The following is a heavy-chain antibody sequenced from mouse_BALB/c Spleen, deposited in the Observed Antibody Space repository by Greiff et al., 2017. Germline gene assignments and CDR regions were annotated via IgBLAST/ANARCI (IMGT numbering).Heavy chain of an antibody. J-gene: IGHJ3*01. V-gene: IGHV5-6-4*01. CDR3: TRDVGAY. D-gene: IGHD3-1*01. CDR2: ISSGGSYT. Sequence: EVQGVESGGGLVKPGGSLKLSCAASGFTFSSYTMSWVRQTPEKRLEWVATISSGGSYTYYPDSVKGRFTISRDNAMNTLYLQMSSLKSEDTAMYYCTRDVGAYWGQGTLVTVSA. CDR1: GFTFSSYT.